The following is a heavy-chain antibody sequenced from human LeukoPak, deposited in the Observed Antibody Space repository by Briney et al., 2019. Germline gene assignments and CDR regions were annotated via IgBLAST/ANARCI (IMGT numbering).Heavy chain of an antibody. D-gene: IGHD3-22*01. Sequence: SETLSLTCTVSGGSISSYSWSWIRQPPGKGLEWIGYIYYSGSTNYNPSLKSRVTISVDTSKNQFSLKLSSVTAADTAVYYCARLSARSGYPVDYWGQGTLVTVSS. CDR1: GGSISSYS. V-gene: IGHV4-59*08. J-gene: IGHJ4*02. CDR3: ARLSARSGYPVDY. CDR2: IYYSGST.